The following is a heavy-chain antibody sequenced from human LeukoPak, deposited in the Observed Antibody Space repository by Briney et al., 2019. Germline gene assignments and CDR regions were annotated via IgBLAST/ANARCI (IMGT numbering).Heavy chain of an antibody. V-gene: IGHV1-8*01. CDR2: MNANSGNT. CDR1: GYTFTSYD. J-gene: IGHJ4*02. Sequence: GASVKVSCKASGYTFTSYDINWVRQAPGQGLEWMGWMNANSGNTGYAQKFQGRVTMTRNTSISTAYMELSRPRSEDTAVYYGARGTTYYYDSSGRQALGYWGQGTLVTVSS. CDR3: ARGTTYYYDSSGRQALGY. D-gene: IGHD3-22*01.